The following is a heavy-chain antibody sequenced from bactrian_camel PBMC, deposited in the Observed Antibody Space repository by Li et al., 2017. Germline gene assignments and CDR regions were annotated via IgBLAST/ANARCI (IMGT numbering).Heavy chain of an antibody. CDR3: AAEDTIRATAIQALGVQVIPDYHY. V-gene: IGHV3-3*01. D-gene: IGHD3*01. CDR1: QDTVNRYR. Sequence: HVQLVESGGGSVQAGGSLRLSCEVFQDTVNRYRMAWFRSAPGEDRKFVAGIENSGTTAYADSVKGRFTISRDDRKNTVYLQMNSLKPEDTAMYYCAAEDTIRATAIQALGVQVIPDYHYRGQGTQVTVS. J-gene: IGHJ4*01. CDR2: IENSGTT.